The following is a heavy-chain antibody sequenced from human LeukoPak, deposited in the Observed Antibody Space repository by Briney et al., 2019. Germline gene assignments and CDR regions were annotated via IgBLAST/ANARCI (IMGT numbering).Heavy chain of an antibody. J-gene: IGHJ4*02. V-gene: IGHV3-33*01. Sequence: PGGSLRLSCAASGFTFSDHGMHWVRQAPGKGLEWVAIIWYNGSKKYYAESVKGRFTISRDNSKNALYLQMSSLRAEDTAVYYCASQGGFDDWGQGTLVTVSS. D-gene: IGHD2-15*01. CDR3: ASQGGFDD. CDR2: IWYNGSKK. CDR1: GFTFSDHG.